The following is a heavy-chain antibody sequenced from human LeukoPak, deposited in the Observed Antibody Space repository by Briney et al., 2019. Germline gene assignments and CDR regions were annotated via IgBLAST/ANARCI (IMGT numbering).Heavy chain of an antibody. J-gene: IGHJ4*02. V-gene: IGHV3-23*01. D-gene: IGHD5-18*01. CDR3: ARDRHTTMDNFFDY. Sequence: PGGSLRLSCAASGFTFSSYAMSWVRQAPGKGLEWVSAISGSGGSTYYADSVKGRFTLSRDTSKNTLYLQMNSLRAEDTAVYYCARDRHTTMDNFFDYWGQGTLVTVSS. CDR1: GFTFSSYA. CDR2: ISGSGGST.